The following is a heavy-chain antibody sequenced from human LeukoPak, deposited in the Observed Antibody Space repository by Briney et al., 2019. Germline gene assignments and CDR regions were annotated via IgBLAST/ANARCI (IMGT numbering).Heavy chain of an antibody. CDR3: ATFVFGGNSFSRGFHI. CDR2: ISSSGSYI. D-gene: IGHD4-23*01. J-gene: IGHJ3*02. V-gene: IGHV3-21*01. CDR1: GFTFSSYS. Sequence: GGSLRLSCAASGFTFSSYSMSWVRQAPGKGLEWVSSISSSGSYIYYADSVKGRFTISRDNAKNSLYLQMNSLRAEDTAVYYCATFVFGGNSFSRGFHIWGQATKLTVPS.